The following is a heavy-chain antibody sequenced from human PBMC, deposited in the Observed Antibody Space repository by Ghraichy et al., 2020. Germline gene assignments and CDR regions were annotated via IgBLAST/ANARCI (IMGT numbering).Heavy chain of an antibody. CDR3: ARNLYGITASYYYYGMDV. Sequence: GESLNISCAASGFTFSSYSVTWVRQAPGKGLEWVSSISSSSSSIYYADSLKGRFTISRDNAKNSLYLQMNSLRAEDTAVYYCARNLYGITASYYYYGMDVSGQGTTVTVSS. CDR1: GFTFSSYS. D-gene: IGHD1-20*01. V-gene: IGHV3-21*01. CDR2: ISSSSSSI. J-gene: IGHJ6*02.